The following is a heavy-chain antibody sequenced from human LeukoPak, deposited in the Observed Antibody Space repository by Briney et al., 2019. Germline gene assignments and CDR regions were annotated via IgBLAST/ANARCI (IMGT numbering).Heavy chain of an antibody. CDR2: INAGNGNT. V-gene: IGHV1-3*01. Sequence: ASVKVSCKASGYTFTSYAMHWVRQAPGQRLEWMGWINAGNGNTKYSQKFQGRVTMTTDTSTSTAYMELRSLRSDDTAVYYCARRHPFDYWGQGTLVTVSS. CDR3: ARRHPFDY. CDR1: GYTFTSYA. J-gene: IGHJ4*02.